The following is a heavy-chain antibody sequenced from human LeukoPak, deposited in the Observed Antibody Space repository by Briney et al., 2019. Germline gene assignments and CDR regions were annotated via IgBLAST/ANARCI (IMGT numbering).Heavy chain of an antibody. CDR2: ISGSGGST. CDR3: AKWDGDHEGSYYYYGMDV. D-gene: IGHD4-17*01. CDR1: GFTFSSYA. Sequence: PGGSLRLSCAASGFTFSSYAMSWVRQAPGKGLEWVSAISGSGGSTYYADSVKGRFTISRDNSKNTLYLQMNSLRAEDTAVYYCAKWDGDHEGSYYYYGMDVWGQGTTVTVSS. J-gene: IGHJ6*02. V-gene: IGHV3-23*01.